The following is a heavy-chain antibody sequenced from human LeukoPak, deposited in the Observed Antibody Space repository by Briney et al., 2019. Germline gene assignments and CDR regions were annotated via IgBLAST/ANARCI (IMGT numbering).Heavy chain of an antibody. CDR3: ARDRSMVRGAYAFDI. V-gene: IGHV1-18*01. Sequence: ASVKVSCKASGYTFTSYGISWVRQAPGQGLEWMGWINPYNGHTNYAQKLQGRVTMTTDTSTSTAYMELRSLRSDDTAVYYCARDRSMVRGAYAFDIWGQGTMVTVSS. D-gene: IGHD3-10*01. CDR2: INPYNGHT. J-gene: IGHJ3*02. CDR1: GYTFTSYG.